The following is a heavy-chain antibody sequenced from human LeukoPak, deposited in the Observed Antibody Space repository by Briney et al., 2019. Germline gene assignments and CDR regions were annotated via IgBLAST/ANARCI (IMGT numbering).Heavy chain of an antibody. D-gene: IGHD1-14*01. CDR3: ARGDSTNQDGDYYGLDV. CDR1: GGSISGYY. J-gene: IGHJ6*02. Sequence: SETLSLTCTVSGGSISGYYWSWIRQSAGKGLEWIGRIYSSGSTNYNPPLKSRATMAVDTSKNHFALNLSSVTAADTAVYYCARGDSTNQDGDYYGLDVWGQGTTVTFS. CDR2: IYSSGST. V-gene: IGHV4-4*07.